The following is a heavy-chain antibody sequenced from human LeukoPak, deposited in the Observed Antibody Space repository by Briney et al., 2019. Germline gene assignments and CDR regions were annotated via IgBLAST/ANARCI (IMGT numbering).Heavy chain of an antibody. CDR2: IIPIFGTA. V-gene: IGHV1-69*05. CDR3: ARWLQARERFDY. D-gene: IGHD5-24*01. CDR1: GGTFSSYA. Sequence: ASVKVSCKASGGTFSSYAISWVRQAPGQGLEWMGGIIPIFGTANYAQKFQGRVTITTDESTSTAYMELSSLRSEDTAVYYCARWLQARERFDYWGQGTLVTVSS. J-gene: IGHJ4*02.